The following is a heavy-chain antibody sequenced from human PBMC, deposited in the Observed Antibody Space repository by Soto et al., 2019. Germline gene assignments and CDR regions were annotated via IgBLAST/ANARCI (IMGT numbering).Heavy chain of an antibody. CDR2: ISSSSSTI. V-gene: IGHV3-48*01. Sequence: GGSLGLSCAGFGFTFGRYRMNWVRQAPGKWLEWVSYISSSSSTIYYADSVKGRFTISRDNAKNSLYLQMNSLRAEDTAVYYCARGPPGKQLWGYYYYYMDVWGKGTTVTVAS. CDR3: ARGPPGKQLWGYYYYYMDV. J-gene: IGHJ6*03. CDR1: GFTFGRYR. D-gene: IGHD5-18*01.